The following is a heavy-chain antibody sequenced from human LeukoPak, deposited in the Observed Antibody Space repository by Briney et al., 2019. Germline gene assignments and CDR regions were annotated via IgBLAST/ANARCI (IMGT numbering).Heavy chain of an antibody. V-gene: IGHV4-34*01. J-gene: IGHJ5*02. CDR3: ARHSGGTYYVNFDP. CDR1: GGSFSGYY. CDR2: INHSGST. Sequence: PSETLSLTCAVYGGSFSGYYWSWIRQPPGKGLEWIGEINHSGSTNYNPSLKSRVTISVDTSKNQFSLKLSSVTAADTAVYYCARHSGGTYYVNFDPWGQGTLVTVFS. D-gene: IGHD1-26*01.